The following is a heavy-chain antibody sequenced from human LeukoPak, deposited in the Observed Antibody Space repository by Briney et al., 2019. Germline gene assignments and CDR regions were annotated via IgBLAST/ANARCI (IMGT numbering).Heavy chain of an antibody. Sequence: GGSLRLSCAASGFTFSSYGMHWVRQAPGKGLEWVAVISYDGSNKYYADSVKGRFTISRDNSKNTLYLQMNSLRAEDTAVYYCAKHIEGYNYDSYYFDYWGQGTLVTVSS. J-gene: IGHJ4*02. D-gene: IGHD5-18*01. CDR3: AKHIEGYNYDSYYFDY. V-gene: IGHV3-30*18. CDR1: GFTFSSYG. CDR2: ISYDGSNK.